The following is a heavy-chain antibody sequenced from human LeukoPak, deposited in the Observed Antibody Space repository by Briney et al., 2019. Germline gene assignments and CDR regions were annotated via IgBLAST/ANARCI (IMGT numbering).Heavy chain of an antibody. CDR2: IYSDNT. V-gene: IGHV3-53*01. D-gene: IGHD6-19*01. CDR1: GFTVSSNS. J-gene: IGHJ4*02. Sequence: GGSLRLSCTVSGFTVSSNSMSWVRQAPGKGLEWVSFIYSDNTHYSDSVKGRFTISRDNSKNTLYLQMNSLRAEDTAVYYCAKDLRGTVASSGDDYWGQGTLVTVSS. CDR3: AKDLRGTVASSGDDY.